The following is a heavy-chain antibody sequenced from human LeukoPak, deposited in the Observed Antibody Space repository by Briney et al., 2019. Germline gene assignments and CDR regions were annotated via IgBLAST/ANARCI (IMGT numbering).Heavy chain of an antibody. CDR2: IRYDGSNK. J-gene: IGHJ3*02. CDR1: GFTFSSYG. Sequence: GGSLRLSCAASGFTFSSYGMHWVRQAPGKGLEWVALIRYDGSNKYYADSVKGRFTISRDNSKNTLYLQMNSLRAEDTAVYYCAKDWRGQGPAHDAFDIWGQGTMVTVSS. D-gene: IGHD3-10*01. CDR3: AKDWRGQGPAHDAFDI. V-gene: IGHV3-30*02.